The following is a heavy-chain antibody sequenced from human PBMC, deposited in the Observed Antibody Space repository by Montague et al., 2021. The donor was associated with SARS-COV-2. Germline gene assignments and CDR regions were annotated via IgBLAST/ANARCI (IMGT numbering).Heavy chain of an antibody. CDR1: GGSFSGYY. D-gene: IGHD5-12*01. V-gene: IGHV4-34*01. CDR3: AREVGRGYSGYEGEY. CDR2: INHSGST. J-gene: IGHJ4*02. Sequence: SETLSLTCAVYGGSFSGYYWSWIRQPQGKGLEWIGEINHSGSTNYNPYLKSRVTISVDTSKNQFSLKLSSVTAADTAVYYCAREVGRGYSGYEGEYWGQGTLVTVSS.